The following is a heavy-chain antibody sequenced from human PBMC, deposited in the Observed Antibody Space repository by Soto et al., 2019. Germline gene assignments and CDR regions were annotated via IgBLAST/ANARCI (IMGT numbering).Heavy chain of an antibody. CDR2: LYDVDGS. CDR3: ATWHEREHPYDV. J-gene: IGHJ3*01. V-gene: IGHV3-53*01. Sequence: DVQLVESGGGLIQPGESLRLSCAAFGLTISGKKYVAWVRQAPGKGLEWVSALYDVDGSFYADSVKGRFTTSSDSSKTTVYLQMNELRPDDTAVYYCATWHEREHPYDVWGQATTVTVSS. D-gene: IGHD1-1*01. CDR1: GLTISGKKY.